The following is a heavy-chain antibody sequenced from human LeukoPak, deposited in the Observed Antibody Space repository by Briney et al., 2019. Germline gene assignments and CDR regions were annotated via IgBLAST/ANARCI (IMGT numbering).Heavy chain of an antibody. Sequence: GGSLRLSCAASGFTFSDCYMTWIRQAPGKGLKWVSYISSSGSTIYYADSVKGRFTISRDNAKNSLYLQMNSLRAEDTAVYYCARDGRVGTTADAFDIWGQGTMVTVSS. CDR1: GFTFSDCY. D-gene: IGHD1-7*01. J-gene: IGHJ3*02. CDR2: ISSSGSTI. V-gene: IGHV3-11*01. CDR3: ARDGRVGTTADAFDI.